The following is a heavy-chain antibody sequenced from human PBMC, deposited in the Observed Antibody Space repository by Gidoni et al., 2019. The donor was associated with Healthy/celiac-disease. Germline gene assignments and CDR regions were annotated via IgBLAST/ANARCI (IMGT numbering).Heavy chain of an antibody. D-gene: IGHD3-22*01. CDR2: IYPGDSDT. CDR3: ARLYQYYYDSSGQFDY. CDR1: GYSFTSYW. V-gene: IGHV5-51*03. Sequence: EVQLVQSGAEVKKPGESLKISCKGSGYSFTSYWTGWVRQMPGKDLKWMGIIYPGDSDTRYSPSFQGQVTISADKSISTAYLQWSSLKASDTAMYYCARLYQYYYDSSGQFDYWGQGTLVTVSS. J-gene: IGHJ4*02.